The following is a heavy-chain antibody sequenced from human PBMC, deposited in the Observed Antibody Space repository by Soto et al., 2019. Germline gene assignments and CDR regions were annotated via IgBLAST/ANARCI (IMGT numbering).Heavy chain of an antibody. J-gene: IGHJ5*02. CDR2: IYHSGST. D-gene: IGHD6-6*01. CDR3: ARYLVDRPNWFDP. CDR1: GYSISSGYY. V-gene: IGHV4-38-2*02. Sequence: SETLSLTCTVSGYSISSGYYWGWIRQPPGKGLEWIGSIYHSGSTYYNPSLKSRVTISVDTSKNQFSLKLSSVTAADTAVYYCARYLVDRPNWFDPWGQGTLVTVSS.